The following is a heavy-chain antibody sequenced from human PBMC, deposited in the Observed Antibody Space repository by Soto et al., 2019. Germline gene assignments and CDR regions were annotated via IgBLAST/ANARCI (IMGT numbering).Heavy chain of an antibody. CDR2: INHSGNT. CDR1: GGSFSGYY. CDR3: ASRGYTYGNSFDY. J-gene: IGHJ4*02. V-gene: IGHV4-34*01. D-gene: IGHD5-18*01. Sequence: SETLSLTCAVYGGSFSGYYWSWIRQPPGKGLEWIGEINHSGNTNYNPSLKSRVTISVDTSKNQFSLKLSSVTAADTAVYYCASRGYTYGNSFDYWGEGTLVTVSS.